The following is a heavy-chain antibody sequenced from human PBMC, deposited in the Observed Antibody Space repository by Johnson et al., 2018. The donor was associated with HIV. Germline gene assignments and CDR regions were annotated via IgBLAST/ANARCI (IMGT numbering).Heavy chain of an antibody. CDR3: ARDFRYSSSWYDAFDI. Sequence: VQLVESGGGLVKPGGSLRLSCAASGFTFSSYAMSWVRQAPGKGLEWVSAISGSGGSTYYADSVKGRFTISRDNSKNTLYLQMNTLRAEDTAVYYCARDFRYSSSWYDAFDIWGQGTMVTVSS. CDR1: GFTFSSYA. V-gene: IGHV3-23*04. CDR2: ISGSGGST. J-gene: IGHJ3*02. D-gene: IGHD6-13*01.